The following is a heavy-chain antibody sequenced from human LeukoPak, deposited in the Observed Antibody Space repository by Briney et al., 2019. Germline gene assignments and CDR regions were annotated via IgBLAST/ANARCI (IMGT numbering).Heavy chain of an antibody. CDR2: IYTSGRT. V-gene: IGHV4-61*02. CDR3: ARDSIAARPFFDY. D-gene: IGHD6-6*01. Sequence: SQTLSLTCTVSGGSISSGDYHWSWIRQPAGKGLEWIGRIYTSGRTNYNPSLKSRVTISVDTSKNQFSLKLSSVTAADTAVYYCARDSIAARPFFDYWGQGTLVTVSS. CDR1: GGSISSGDYH. J-gene: IGHJ4*02.